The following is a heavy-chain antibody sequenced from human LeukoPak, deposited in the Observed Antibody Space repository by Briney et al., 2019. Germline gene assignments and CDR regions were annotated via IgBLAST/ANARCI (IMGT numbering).Heavy chain of an antibody. CDR3: AIGAPGDILPRGIDY. CDR2: IYYSGST. J-gene: IGHJ4*02. Sequence: SETLSLTCTVSGGSISSGDYYWSWIRQPPGKGLEWIGYIYYSGSTYYNPSLKSRVTISVDTSKNQFSLKLSSVTAADTAVYYCAIGAPGDILPRGIDYWGQGTLVTVSS. V-gene: IGHV4-30-4*08. CDR1: GGSISSGDYY. D-gene: IGHD3-10*01.